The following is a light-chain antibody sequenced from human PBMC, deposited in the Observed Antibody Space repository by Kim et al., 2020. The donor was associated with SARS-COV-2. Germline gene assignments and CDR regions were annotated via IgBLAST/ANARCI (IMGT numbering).Light chain of an antibody. J-gene: IGLJ3*02. V-gene: IGLV1-44*01. Sequence: QSVLTQPPSASGTPGQRVTISCSGSSSNIGRNTVNWYQQLPGTAPKLLIYSNNQRPSGVPDRFSGSKSGTSASLAISGLQSEDEADYYCAAWDDSLNGWVFGGGTQLTV. CDR2: SNN. CDR3: AAWDDSLNGWV. CDR1: SSNIGRNT.